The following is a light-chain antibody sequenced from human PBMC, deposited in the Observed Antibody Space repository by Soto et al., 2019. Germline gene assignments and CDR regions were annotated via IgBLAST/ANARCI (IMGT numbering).Light chain of an antibody. V-gene: IGKV3-20*01. Sequence: EIVLTQSPGTLSLSPGERATLSCTASQSVSSNLAWYQQKPGQAPRLLMYGASTRATGIPARFSGSGFGTEFTLTISRLEPEDFAVYYCQQYGSSPRAFGQGTKVDIK. J-gene: IGKJ1*01. CDR2: GAS. CDR3: QQYGSSPRA. CDR1: QSVSSN.